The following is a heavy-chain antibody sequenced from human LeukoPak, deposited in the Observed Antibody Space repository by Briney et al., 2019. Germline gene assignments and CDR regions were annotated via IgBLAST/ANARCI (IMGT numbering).Heavy chain of an antibody. CDR1: GFTFSTYA. CDR3: AKSIYYSLMGYFDL. J-gene: IGHJ2*01. Sequence: QTGGSLRLSCAASGFTFSTYAMSWVRQAPGKGLEWVSGISGSGGSTYYADSVKGRFTISRDNSKNTLDLQMNSLRAEDTAVYYCAKSIYYSLMGYFDLWGRGTLVTVSS. CDR2: ISGSGGST. D-gene: IGHD3-22*01. V-gene: IGHV3-23*01.